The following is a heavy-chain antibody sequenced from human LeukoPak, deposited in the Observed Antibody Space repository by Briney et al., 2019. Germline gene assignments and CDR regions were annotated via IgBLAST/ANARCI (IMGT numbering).Heavy chain of an antibody. V-gene: IGHV1-24*01. CDR3: AAHNWNYHDAFDI. CDR1: GYTLTELS. Sequence: GASVKVSCKVSGYTLTELSMHWVRQAPGRGLEWMGGFDPEDGETIYAQKFQGRVTMTEDTSTDTAYMELSSLRSEDTAVYYCAAHNWNYHDAFDIWGQGTMVTVSS. J-gene: IGHJ3*02. CDR2: FDPEDGET. D-gene: IGHD1-7*01.